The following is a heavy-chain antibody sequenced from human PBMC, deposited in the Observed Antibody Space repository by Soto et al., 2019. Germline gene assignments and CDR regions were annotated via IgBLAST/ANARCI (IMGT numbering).Heavy chain of an antibody. CDR3: ARSQGSSTSLEIYYYYYYGMDV. V-gene: IGHV1-69*19. CDR1: GGTFSSYA. J-gene: IGHJ6*02. Sequence: QVQLVQSGAEVKKPGSSVKVSCKASGGTFSSYAISWVRQAPGQGLEWMGGIIPISGTANYAQKIQGRVTITSDEFTSTSYMELSSLRSEDTAVYYCARSQGSSTSLEIYYYYYYGMDVWGQGTTVTVSS. D-gene: IGHD2-2*01. CDR2: IIPISGTA.